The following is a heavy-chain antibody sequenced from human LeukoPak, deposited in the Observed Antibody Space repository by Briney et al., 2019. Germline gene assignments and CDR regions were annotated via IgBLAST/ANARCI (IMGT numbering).Heavy chain of an antibody. J-gene: IGHJ4*02. CDR1: GFTFSSYA. V-gene: IGHV3-23*01. CDR2: ITGSGGSA. D-gene: IGHD3-10*01. CDR3: AKTYGSGAIFDY. Sequence: PGGSLRLSCAVSGFTFSSYAMSWVRQAPGKGLEWVSVITGSGGSANYADSVKGRFTISRDNSKNTLYLQMNSLRAEDTAVYYCAKTYGSGAIFDYWGQGTLVTVSS.